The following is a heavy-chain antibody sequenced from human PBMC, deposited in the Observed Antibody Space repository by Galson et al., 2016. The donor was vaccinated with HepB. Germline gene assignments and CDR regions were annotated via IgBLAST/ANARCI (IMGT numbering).Heavy chain of an antibody. D-gene: IGHD3-3*01. CDR2: IYFSGST. V-gene: IGHV4-31*03. J-gene: IGHJ5*02. CDR3: ARCHRPLNDFWSGYYMDL. Sequence: TLSLTCTVSGDSIRSGDFYWSWIRQHPGKGLEWIGYIYFSGSTYYNPSLKSRISISIDTSENQFSLNVNSVTAADTAVYYCARCHRPLNDFWSGYYMDLWGQGTLVTVSS. CDR1: GDSIRSGDFY.